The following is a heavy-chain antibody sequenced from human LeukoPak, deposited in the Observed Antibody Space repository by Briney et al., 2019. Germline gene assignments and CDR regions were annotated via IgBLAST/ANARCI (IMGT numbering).Heavy chain of an antibody. D-gene: IGHD3-3*01. CDR1: GFTFSSYA. CDR3: AKASGGGYDFWRDYYGMDV. Sequence: GGSLRLSCAASGFTFSSYAMSWVRQAPGKGLEWVSAISGSGGSTYYADSVKGRFTISRDNSKNSLYLQMNSLRTEDTALYYCAKASGGGYDFWRDYYGMDVWGQGTTVTVS. J-gene: IGHJ6*02. CDR2: ISGSGGST. V-gene: IGHV3-23*01.